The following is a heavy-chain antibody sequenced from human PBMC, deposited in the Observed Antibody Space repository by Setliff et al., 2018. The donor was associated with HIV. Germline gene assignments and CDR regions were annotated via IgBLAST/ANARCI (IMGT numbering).Heavy chain of an antibody. J-gene: IGHJ5*02. Sequence: PGESLKISCKCSGYSFTTYWIGWVRQMPGKGLEWMGIIYPGDSDTRYSQSFQCQVTISADKSISTAYLQWSSLKASDTAMYYCARRLYSSDAFDPWGQGTLFTVSS. CDR1: GYSFTTYW. D-gene: IGHD6-25*01. CDR2: IYPGDSDT. V-gene: IGHV5-51*01. CDR3: ARRLYSSDAFDP.